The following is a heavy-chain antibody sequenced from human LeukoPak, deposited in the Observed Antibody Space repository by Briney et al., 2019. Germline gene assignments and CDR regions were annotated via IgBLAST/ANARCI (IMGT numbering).Heavy chain of an antibody. J-gene: IGHJ3*02. V-gene: IGHV4-59*01. CDR2: IYYSGST. CDR1: GGSISNYY. CDR3: TRDGRDHDAYDI. Sequence: TSETLSLTCTVSGGSISNYYWSWIRQPPGKGLEWIGYIYYSGSTNYNPSLKSRVTISVDTPKRQFSLKLSSVTAADTAVNYCTRDGRDHDAYDIWGQGTMGTVSS.